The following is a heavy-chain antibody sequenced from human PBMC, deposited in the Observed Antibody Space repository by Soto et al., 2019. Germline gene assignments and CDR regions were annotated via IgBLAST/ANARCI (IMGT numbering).Heavy chain of an antibody. V-gene: IGHV3-23*01. CDR3: AKERLARGIDY. Sequence: EVQLLDSGGGLVQPGGSLRLSCAASGFTFSNYAMSWVRQAPGQGLDWVSTISSSGSNTYYADSVKGRFSISRDNSNNTVYLEMKNLRTEDTAVYYCAKERLARGIDYWGQGTLVTVSS. CDR2: ISSSGSNT. CDR1: GFTFSNYA. J-gene: IGHJ4*02. D-gene: IGHD3-10*01.